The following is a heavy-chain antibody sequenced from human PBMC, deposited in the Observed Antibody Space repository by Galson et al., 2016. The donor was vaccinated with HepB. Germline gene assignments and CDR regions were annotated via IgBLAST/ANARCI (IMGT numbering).Heavy chain of an antibody. CDR1: GGLVSSGSYY. CDR2: IYYSGST. CDR3: ARTYYYDSRYYFDY. J-gene: IGHJ4*02. Sequence: SETLSLTCSVSGGLVSSGSYYWSWIRQPPGKGLEWIGYIYYSGSTYYNPSLKSRVTIFVDTSKNQFSLKLSSVTAADTAVYYCARTYYYDSRYYFDYWGPGTLVTVSS. D-gene: IGHD3-22*01. V-gene: IGHV4-39*01.